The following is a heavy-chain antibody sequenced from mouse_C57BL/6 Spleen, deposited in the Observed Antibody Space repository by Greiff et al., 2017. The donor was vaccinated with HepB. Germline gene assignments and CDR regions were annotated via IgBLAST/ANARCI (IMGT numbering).Heavy chain of an antibody. J-gene: IGHJ2*01. CDR3: ARRRTHFDY. V-gene: IGHV1-69*01. Sequence: VQLQQPGAELVMPGASVKLSCKASGYTFTSYWMHWVKQRPGQGLEWIGEIDPSDSYTNYNQKFKGKSTLTVDKSSSTAYMQLSSLTSEDSAVYYCARRRTHFDYWGQGTTLTVSS. CDR1: GYTFTSYW. CDR2: IDPSDSYT.